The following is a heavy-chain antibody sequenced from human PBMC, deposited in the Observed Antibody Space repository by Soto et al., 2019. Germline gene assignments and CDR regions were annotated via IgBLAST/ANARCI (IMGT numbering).Heavy chain of an antibody. CDR3: ARDGPRIVGEVGRDDAFDI. J-gene: IGHJ3*02. D-gene: IGHD1-26*01. CDR2: ISYDGSNK. CDR1: GLTFSSYA. Sequence: QVQLVESGGGVVQPGRSLRLSCAASGLTFSSYARHWVRQAPGKGLEWVAVISYDGSNKYYADSVKGRFTISRDNSKNTLYLQMNSLRAEDTAVYYCARDGPRIVGEVGRDDAFDIWGQGTRVTVSS. V-gene: IGHV3-30-3*01.